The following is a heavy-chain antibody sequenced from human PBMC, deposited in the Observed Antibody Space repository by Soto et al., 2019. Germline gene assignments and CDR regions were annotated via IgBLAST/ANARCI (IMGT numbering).Heavy chain of an antibody. J-gene: IGHJ4*02. CDR3: ARRSKTLLWFGEPQIVWDY. Sequence: QLQLQESGPGLVKPSETLSLTCTVSGGSISSSSYYWGWIRQPPGKGLEWIGSIYYSGSTYYNPSLKSRVTISVDTSKNQFSLKLSSVTAADTAVYYCARRSKTLLWFGEPQIVWDYWGQGTLVTVSS. CDR1: GGSISSSSYY. CDR2: IYYSGST. V-gene: IGHV4-39*01. D-gene: IGHD3-10*01.